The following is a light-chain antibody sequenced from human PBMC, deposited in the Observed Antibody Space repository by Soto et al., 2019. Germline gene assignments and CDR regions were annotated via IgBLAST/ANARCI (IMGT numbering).Light chain of an antibody. V-gene: IGKV1-12*01. J-gene: IGKJ4*01. Sequence: DIQMTQSPSSVSASVGDRVTISCRASQGISSLLAWYQQKPGKAPNLLIHTASSLQSGVPSRFSGSGSRSDFTLTISSLQPEDFATYYCQQANSFPLTFGGGTKVEIK. CDR2: TAS. CDR1: QGISSL. CDR3: QQANSFPLT.